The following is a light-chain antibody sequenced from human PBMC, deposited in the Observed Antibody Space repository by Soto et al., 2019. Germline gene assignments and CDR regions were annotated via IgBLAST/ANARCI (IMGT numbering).Light chain of an antibody. J-gene: IGLJ3*02. V-gene: IGLV2-14*01. Sequence: QSALTQPASVSGSPGQSITISCTGTSSDVGGYNYVSWYQQHPGKAPKLMIYEVSNRPSGVSNRFSGSKSVNTASLTISGLQAEDEADYYCSSYTGSSTLRFGGGTKLTVL. CDR1: SSDVGGYNY. CDR2: EVS. CDR3: SSYTGSSTLR.